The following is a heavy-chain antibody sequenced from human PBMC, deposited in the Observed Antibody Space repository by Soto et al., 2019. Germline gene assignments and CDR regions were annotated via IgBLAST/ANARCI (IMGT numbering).Heavy chain of an antibody. Sequence: VQLVQSGAEVKKPGSSVWVSCKASGGAFRNYAISWVRQAPGKGPELMGTIIPRLGTPIYARKFQGRVTITADEFTNTVYMDLNSLGAEDSAIYYCARPVTYYDVWSGYPPFDFWGQGTLVTVSS. CDR3: ARPVTYYDVWSGYPPFDF. V-gene: IGHV1-69*11. CDR1: GGAFRNYA. D-gene: IGHD3-3*01. CDR2: IIPRLGTP. J-gene: IGHJ4*02.